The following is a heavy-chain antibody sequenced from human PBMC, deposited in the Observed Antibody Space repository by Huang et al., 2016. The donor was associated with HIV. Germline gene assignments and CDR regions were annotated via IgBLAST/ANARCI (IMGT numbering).Heavy chain of an antibody. D-gene: IGHD3-22*01. CDR1: GYTFTDYF. CDR2: MNPNSGDT. Sequence: QVHLVQSGAEGKKPGASVRVSCKASGYTFTDYFLHWVRQAPGQGLEVIGWMNPNSGDTNYAQKFQDRVTMTRDTFISTAYMELRRLTSDDTAVYYCSTSGEFYDSSGVLDYWGQGTLVIVST. J-gene: IGHJ4*02. CDR3: STSGEFYDSSGVLDY. V-gene: IGHV1-2*02.